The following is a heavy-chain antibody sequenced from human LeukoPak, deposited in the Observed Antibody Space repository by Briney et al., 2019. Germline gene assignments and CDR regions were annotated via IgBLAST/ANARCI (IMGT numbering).Heavy chain of an antibody. Sequence: PGRSLRLSCAVSGFTFDDYAMHWVRQVPGKGLECVSGINWNSDSIGYADSVKGRFTTSRDNAKNSLYLQMNSLRAEDTAFYYCAINGGGDSGYGNFDYWGQGTLVTVSS. D-gene: IGHD5-12*01. CDR1: GFTFDDYA. V-gene: IGHV3-9*01. CDR3: AINGGGDSGYGNFDY. J-gene: IGHJ4*02. CDR2: INWNSDSI.